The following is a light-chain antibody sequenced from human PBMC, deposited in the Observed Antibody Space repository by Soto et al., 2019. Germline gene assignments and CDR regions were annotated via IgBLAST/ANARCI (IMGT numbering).Light chain of an antibody. J-gene: IGKJ4*01. CDR2: AAS. V-gene: IGKV1-12*01. Sequence: DIQMTQSPSSVSASVGDTVSITCRASQGINNWLAWYQQKPGKAPQVLIYAASSLQSGVPSRFSGSGFETDFTLTIPSLQPEDFSTYFCQQANNFPLTCGGGTKIEIK. CDR1: QGINNW. CDR3: QQANNFPLT.